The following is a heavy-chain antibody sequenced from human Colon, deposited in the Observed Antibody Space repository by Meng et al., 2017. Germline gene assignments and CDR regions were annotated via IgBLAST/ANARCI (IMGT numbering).Heavy chain of an antibody. V-gene: IGHV4-4*07. CDR1: GGSISDYY. D-gene: IGHD4/OR15-4a*01. J-gene: IGHJ5*02. CDR3: ARDHAPFDYGLSRPGLDP. Sequence: QGQLRGSGPGLVKPPEPRSLTCNVSGGSISDYYWNWIRQPVGKGLEWIGRIRGSGSTNFNPSLKSRVTMSVDTSKNQFSLKLYSVTAADTAVYFCARDHAPFDYGLSRPGLDPWGQGTLVTVSS. CDR2: IRGSGST.